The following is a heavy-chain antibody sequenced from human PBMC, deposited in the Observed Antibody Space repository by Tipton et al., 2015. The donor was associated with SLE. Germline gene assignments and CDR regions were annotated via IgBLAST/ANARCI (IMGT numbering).Heavy chain of an antibody. V-gene: IGHV4-59*08. CDR1: GGSISSYY. CDR2: IYYSGST. Sequence: TLSLTCTVSGGSISSYYWSWIRQPPGEGLEWIGYIYYSGSTNYNPSLKSRVTISVDTSKNQFSLKLSSVTAADTAVYYCARVQRYDSSGYYSHWGQGTLVTVSS. CDR3: ARVQRYDSSGYYSH. D-gene: IGHD3-22*01. J-gene: IGHJ4*02.